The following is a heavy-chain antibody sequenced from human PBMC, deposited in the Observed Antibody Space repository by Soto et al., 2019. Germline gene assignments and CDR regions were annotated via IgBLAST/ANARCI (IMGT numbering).Heavy chain of an antibody. Sequence: GASVKVSCKASGYTLTTYPLHWVRQAPGQSLEWMGYITGASGDTRYSQKFHDRVTITRDTSANTAYMELRSLRSDDTAVCSRARSRKSHGSIFGAMPRSFDPWGQGTLVTVSS. CDR2: ITGASGDT. CDR1: GYTLTTYP. CDR3: ARSRKSHGSIFGAMPRSFDP. D-gene: IGHD3-3*01. J-gene: IGHJ5*02. V-gene: IGHV1-3*01.